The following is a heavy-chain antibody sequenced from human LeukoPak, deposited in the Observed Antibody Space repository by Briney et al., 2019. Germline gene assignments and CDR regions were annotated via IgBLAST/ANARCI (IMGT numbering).Heavy chain of an antibody. CDR2: INHGGST. D-gene: IGHD3-9*01. CDR1: GGSFSGYY. J-gene: IGHJ3*02. Sequence: SETLSLTCAVYGGSFSGYYWSWIRQPPGKGLEWIGEINHGGSTNYNPSLKSRVTISVDTSKNQFSLKLSSVTAADTAVYCCARGLDILTGYYSGHDAFDIWGQGTMVTVSS. CDR3: ARGLDILTGYYSGHDAFDI. V-gene: IGHV4-34*01.